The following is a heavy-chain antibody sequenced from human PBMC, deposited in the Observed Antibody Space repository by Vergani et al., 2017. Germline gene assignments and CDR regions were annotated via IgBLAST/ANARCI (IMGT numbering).Heavy chain of an antibody. D-gene: IGHD3-22*01. J-gene: IGHJ4*02. CDR3: ARGPGYYYDSSGYYYFDY. Sequence: EVQLVESGGGLVQPGGSLRLSCAASGFTVSSNYMSWVRQAPGKGLEWVSVIYSGGSTYYADSVKGRFTISRDNAKNTLYLQMNSLRAEDTAVYYCARGPGYYYDSSGYYYFDYWGQGTLVTVSS. CDR2: IYSGGST. V-gene: IGHV3-53*01. CDR1: GFTVSSNY.